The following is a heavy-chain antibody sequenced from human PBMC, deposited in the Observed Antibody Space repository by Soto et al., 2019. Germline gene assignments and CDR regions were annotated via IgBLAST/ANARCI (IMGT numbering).Heavy chain of an antibody. V-gene: IGHV3-23*01. D-gene: IGHD3-10*01. J-gene: IGHJ6*02. Sequence: EVQLLESGGGLVQPGGSLRLSCAASGFTFSSYAMSWVRQAPGTGLECVSAISGSDGSTYYADSVKGRFTISRDNSKNALYLQMYSLRAEDTAVYYCAKDYSGSGFYYCMDVWGQGTTVTVSS. CDR3: AKDYSGSGFYYCMDV. CDR1: GFTFSSYA. CDR2: ISGSDGST.